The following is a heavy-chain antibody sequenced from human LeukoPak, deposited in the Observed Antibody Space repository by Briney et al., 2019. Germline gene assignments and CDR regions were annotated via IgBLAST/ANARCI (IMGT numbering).Heavy chain of an antibody. CDR2: IDPSDSYT. J-gene: IGHJ4*02. Sequence: GESLKISCTASGYSFASSWIAWVRQMPGKGLEWMGRIDPSDSYTNYSPSFQGHVTISADKSISTAYLQWSSLKASDTAMYYCARLSREMATKHWGQGTLVTVSS. CDR3: ARLSREMATKH. CDR1: GYSFASSW. V-gene: IGHV5-10-1*01. D-gene: IGHD5-24*01.